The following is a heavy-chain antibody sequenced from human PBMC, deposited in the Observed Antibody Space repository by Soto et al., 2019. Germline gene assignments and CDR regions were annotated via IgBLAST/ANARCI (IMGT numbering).Heavy chain of an antibody. V-gene: IGHV3-30-3*01. Sequence: GGSLRLSCAASGFTFSSYAMHWVRQAPGKGLEWVAVISYDGSNKYYADSVKGRFTISRDNSKNTLYLQMNSLRAEDTAVYYCARDQVAVAGPFGYWGQGTLVTVSS. CDR2: ISYDGSNK. J-gene: IGHJ4*02. D-gene: IGHD6-19*01. CDR3: ARDQVAVAGPFGY. CDR1: GFTFSSYA.